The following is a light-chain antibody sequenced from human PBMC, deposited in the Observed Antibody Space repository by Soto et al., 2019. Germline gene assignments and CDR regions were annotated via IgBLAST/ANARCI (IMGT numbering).Light chain of an antibody. J-gene: IGKJ4*01. CDR2: EAS. V-gene: IGKV3-11*01. CDR1: QSAGNF. Sequence: ETVRTQSPGTASVSPGETASLSGGASQSAGNFLAWYQQKPGQAPRLLIYEASKRATGIPARFSGSGSGTDFTLTISSLEPEEFAVYDCQQCGNWPLTVGGGTKVEIK. CDR3: QQCGNWPLT.